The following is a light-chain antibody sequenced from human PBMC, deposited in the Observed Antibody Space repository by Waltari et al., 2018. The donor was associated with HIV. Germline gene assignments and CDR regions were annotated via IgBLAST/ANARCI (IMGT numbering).Light chain of an antibody. CDR1: NSDVGGYNY. CDR3: SSYTSISHWV. J-gene: IGLJ3*02. CDR2: DVS. V-gene: IGLV2-14*01. Sequence: QSALTQPASVSGSPGQSITLSCPGTNSDVGGYNYAQCYHQHPGKAPNLMIYDVSNRHSGVSNRFSGSNSGNTASLTISGLQAEDEADYYCSSYTSISHWVFGGGTKLTVL.